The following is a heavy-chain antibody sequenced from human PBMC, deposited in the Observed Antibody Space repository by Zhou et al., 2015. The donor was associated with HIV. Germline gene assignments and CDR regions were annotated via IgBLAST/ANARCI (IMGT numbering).Heavy chain of an antibody. CDR2: IIPIFGTA. CDR1: GGTFSSYA. J-gene: IGHJ3*02. D-gene: IGHD4-11*01. V-gene: IGHV1-69*01. Sequence: QVQLVQSGAEVKKPGSSVKVSCKASGGTFSSYAISWVRQAPGQGLEWMGGIIPIFGTANYAQKFQGRVTITADESTSTAYMELSSLRSEDTAVYYCASLGFPTVTTKGVELKADAFDIWGQGTMVTVSS. CDR3: ASLGFPTVTTKGVELKADAFDI.